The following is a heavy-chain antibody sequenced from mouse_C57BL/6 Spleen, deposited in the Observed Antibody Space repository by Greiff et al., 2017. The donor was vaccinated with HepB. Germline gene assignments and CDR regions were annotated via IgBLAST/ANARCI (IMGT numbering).Heavy chain of an antibody. D-gene: IGHD1-1*01. Sequence: EVQLQQSGPELVKPGASVKISCKASGYTFTDYYMNWVKQSHGKSLEWIGDINPNNGGTSYNQKFKGKATLTVDKSSSTAYMELRSLTSEDSAVYYCARSITTVDYAMDYWGQGTSVTVSS. CDR1: GYTFTDYY. CDR2: INPNNGGT. V-gene: IGHV1-26*01. CDR3: ARSITTVDYAMDY. J-gene: IGHJ4*01.